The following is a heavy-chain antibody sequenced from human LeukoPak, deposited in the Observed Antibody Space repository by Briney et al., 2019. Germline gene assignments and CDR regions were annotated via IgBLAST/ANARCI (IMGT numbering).Heavy chain of an antibody. V-gene: IGHV1-69*05. D-gene: IGHD1-26*01. CDR3: AISGSYEYYYYYMDV. Sequence: SVKVSCKASGGTFSSYAISWVRQAPGQGLEWMGGIIPIFGTANYAQKFRGRVTITTDESTSTAYMELSSLRSEDTAVYYCAISGSYEYYYYYMDVWGKGTTVTVSS. J-gene: IGHJ6*03. CDR1: GGTFSSYA. CDR2: IIPIFGTA.